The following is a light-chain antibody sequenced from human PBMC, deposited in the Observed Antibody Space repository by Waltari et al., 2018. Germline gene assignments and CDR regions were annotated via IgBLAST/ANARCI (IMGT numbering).Light chain of an antibody. V-gene: IGLV3-1*01. Sequence: SYELTQSPSVSVSPGLTASSTCPGDKLGNSKVTWYQQQPGQSPVLVIYQDNRRPSWIPERFSGSNSGNTATLTISGTQAMDEADYYCQAWDSSTAVFGGGTKLTVL. CDR1: KLGNSK. J-gene: IGLJ2*01. CDR2: QDN. CDR3: QAWDSSTAV.